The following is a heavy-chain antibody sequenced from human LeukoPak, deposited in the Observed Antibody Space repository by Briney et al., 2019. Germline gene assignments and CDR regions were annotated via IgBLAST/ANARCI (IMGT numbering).Heavy chain of an antibody. CDR3: AKGITGTTFHLGFDY. CDR2: ISYDGSNK. J-gene: IGHJ4*02. V-gene: IGHV3-30-3*01. D-gene: IGHD1-20*01. CDR1: GFTFSSYA. Sequence: GGSLRLSCAASGFTFSSYAMHWVRQAPGKGLEWVAVISYDGSNKYYADSVKGRFTISRDNSKNTLYLQMNSLRAEDTAVYYCAKGITGTTFHLGFDYWGQGTLVTVSS.